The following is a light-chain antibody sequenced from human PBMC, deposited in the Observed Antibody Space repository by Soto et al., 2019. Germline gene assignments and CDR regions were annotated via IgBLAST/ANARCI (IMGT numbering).Light chain of an antibody. CDR2: EGR. CDR3: SSRGVV. J-gene: IGLJ2*01. CDR1: SSDVGCYNL. V-gene: IGLV2-14*02. Sequence: QSVLTQPASVSGSPGQSITISCTGTSSDVGCYNLVSWYQQHPGKAPKLMIYEGRKRPSEVSNRFSGSKCGNTAYLTISGLQAEDEADDYFSSRGVVFGGGNQLTVL.